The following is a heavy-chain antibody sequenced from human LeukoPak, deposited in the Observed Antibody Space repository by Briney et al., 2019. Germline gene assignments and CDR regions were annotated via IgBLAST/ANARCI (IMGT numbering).Heavy chain of an antibody. D-gene: IGHD3-3*01. CDR2: LYYSGST. J-gene: IGHJ5*02. CDR3: ARGFLGWLPNSWFDP. Sequence: SETLSLTCSVSGGSLSSHSWNWIRQPPGKGGEWIGYLYYSGSTNYNPSIKSRVTISGDTSRNQFSLKLSSVTAADTAVYYCARGFLGWLPNSWFDPWGQGTLVTVSS. CDR1: GGSLSSHS. V-gene: IGHV4-59*11.